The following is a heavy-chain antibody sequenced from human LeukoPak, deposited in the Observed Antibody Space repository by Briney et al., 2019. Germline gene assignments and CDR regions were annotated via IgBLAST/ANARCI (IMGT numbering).Heavy chain of an antibody. CDR2: FDPEDGES. CDR3: ATDGARANYYGMDV. Sequence: ASVKVSCKVSGYTFTELSMPWVRQAPGQGLEWMGGFDPEDGESIYAQKFQGRVTMTEDTSTDTAYMELSSLRSEDTAVYYCATDGARANYYGMDVWGQGTTVTVSS. CDR1: GYTFTELS. D-gene: IGHD4/OR15-4a*01. J-gene: IGHJ6*02. V-gene: IGHV1-24*01.